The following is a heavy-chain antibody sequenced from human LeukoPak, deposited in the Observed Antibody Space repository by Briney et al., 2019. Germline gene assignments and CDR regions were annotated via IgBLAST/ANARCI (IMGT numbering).Heavy chain of an antibody. D-gene: IGHD3-3*01. CDR1: GDTFGTFS. Sequence: ASVKVSCKASGDTFGTFSFNWVRQAPSEGLEWLGGLTPLAGTPNYAQKFQGRLTISADKSTSTVYMELSRLTSEDTAVYFCAKFWSGYYTDWGQGTLVSVSS. J-gene: IGHJ4*02. CDR2: LTPLAGTP. CDR3: AKFWSGYYTD. V-gene: IGHV1-69*06.